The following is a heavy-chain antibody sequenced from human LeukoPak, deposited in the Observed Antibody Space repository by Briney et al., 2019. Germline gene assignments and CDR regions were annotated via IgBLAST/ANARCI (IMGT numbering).Heavy chain of an antibody. D-gene: IGHD6-19*01. CDR2: ISYDGSNK. CDR3: ARVGTPYSSGWYTPDY. J-gene: IGHJ4*02. Sequence: PGGSLRLSCAASGFTFSSYAMHWVRKAPGRGLGGVAVISYDGSNKYYADSVKGRFTISRDNSKNTLYLQMNSLRAEDTAVYYCARVGTPYSSGWYTPDYWGQGTLVTVSS. V-gene: IGHV3-30-3*01. CDR1: GFTFSSYA.